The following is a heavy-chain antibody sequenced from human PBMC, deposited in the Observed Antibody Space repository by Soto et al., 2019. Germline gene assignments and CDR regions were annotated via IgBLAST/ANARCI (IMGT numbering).Heavy chain of an antibody. CDR2: IFHNGNT. V-gene: IGHV4-4*02. CDR3: ASRSYAMDI. Sequence: QVQLQESGPGLVKPSGTLSLTCAVSGGSISSSNWWRWFRQPPGKGLEWIGEIFHNGNTYSNPSLTGRVTMSVDKSKNQFSLNLNSVTAADTAVYYCASRSYAMDIWGQGTTVTVSS. CDR1: GGSISSSNW. J-gene: IGHJ6*02. D-gene: IGHD3-16*02.